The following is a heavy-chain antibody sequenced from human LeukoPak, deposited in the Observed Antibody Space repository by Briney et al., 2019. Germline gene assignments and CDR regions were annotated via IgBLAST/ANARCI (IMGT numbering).Heavy chain of an antibody. D-gene: IGHD6-6*01. CDR2: IYYSGST. CDR3: ASLTVAAPGVGWFDP. J-gene: IGHJ5*02. Sequence: SETLSLTCTVSGGSISSHYWSWIRQPPGKGLEWIGYIYYSGSTNYNPSLKSRVTISVDTSKHQFSLKLSSVTAADTAVYYCASLTVAAPGVGWFDPWGQGTLVTVSS. V-gene: IGHV4-59*11. CDR1: GGSISSHY.